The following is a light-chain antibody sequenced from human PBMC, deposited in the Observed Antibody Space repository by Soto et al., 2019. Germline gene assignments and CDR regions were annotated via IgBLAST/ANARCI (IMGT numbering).Light chain of an antibody. CDR3: QQYSNSRT. Sequence: EIVLTQSPGTLSLSPGERATLSCRASQSVSSNYLAWYQQKPGQAPRLLIYGASIRATGIPDRFSGSASGTDFTLTISRLEPEDFAVYYCQQYSNSRTFGQGTKVEIK. CDR1: QSVSSNY. J-gene: IGKJ1*01. V-gene: IGKV3-20*01. CDR2: GAS.